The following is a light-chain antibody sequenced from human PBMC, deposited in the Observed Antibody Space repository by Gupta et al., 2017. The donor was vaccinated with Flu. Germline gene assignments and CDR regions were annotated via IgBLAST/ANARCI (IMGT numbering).Light chain of an antibody. Sequence: PLTLSASAVDRATITCRASQQINNYLHSFQQKPGKAPRLLLYDASYGLAGMPARFSGSGSGTDFTFTIISLQTEDVATYYCQQHSYYPFTFGGGTKVEI. J-gene: IGKJ4*01. V-gene: IGKV1-33*01. CDR1: QQINNY. CDR2: DAS. CDR3: QQHSYYPFT.